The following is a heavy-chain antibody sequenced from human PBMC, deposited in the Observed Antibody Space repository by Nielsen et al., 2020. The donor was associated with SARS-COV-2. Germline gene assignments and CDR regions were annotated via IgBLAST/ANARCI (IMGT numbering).Heavy chain of an antibody. CDR3: ARDRSGDYGYQSHDAFDI. V-gene: IGHV1-46*01. D-gene: IGHD4-17*01. CDR1: GYTFTSYY. J-gene: IGHJ3*02. Sequence: ASVKVSCKASGYTFTSYYMHWVRQAPGQGLEWMGIINPSGGSTSYAQKFQGRVTMTRDTSTSTVYMELSSLRSEDTAVYYCARDRSGDYGYQSHDAFDIWGQGTMVTVSS. CDR2: INPSGGST.